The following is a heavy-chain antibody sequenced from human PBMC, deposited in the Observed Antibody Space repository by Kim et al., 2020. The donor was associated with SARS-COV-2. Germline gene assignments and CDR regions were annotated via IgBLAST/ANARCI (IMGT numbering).Heavy chain of an antibody. V-gene: IGHV1-2*06. Sequence: ASVKVSCKASGYTFTGYYMHWVRQAPGQGLEWMGRINPNSGGTNYAQKFQGRVTMTRDTSISTAYMELSRLRSDDTAVYYCAVRPRYSSGWSYWFDPWGQGTLVTVSS. J-gene: IGHJ5*02. CDR1: GYTFTGYY. CDR3: AVRPRYSSGWSYWFDP. D-gene: IGHD6-19*01. CDR2: INPNSGGT.